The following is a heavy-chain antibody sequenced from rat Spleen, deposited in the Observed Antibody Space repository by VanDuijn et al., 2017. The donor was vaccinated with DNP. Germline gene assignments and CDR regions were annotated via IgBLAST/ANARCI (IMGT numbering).Heavy chain of an antibody. J-gene: IGHJ2*01. Sequence: EVQVVESGGGLVQPGRSMKLSCAASGFTFSSFPMAWVRQAPTKGLEWVATISTSGGSTYYRDSVKGRFTISRDNAKSTLYLQMNSLRSEDTATYYCARHPRLAPFDYWGQGVMVTVSS. V-gene: IGHV5-46*01. CDR2: ISTSGGST. D-gene: IGHD3-8*01. CDR1: GFTFSSFP. CDR3: ARHPRLAPFDY.